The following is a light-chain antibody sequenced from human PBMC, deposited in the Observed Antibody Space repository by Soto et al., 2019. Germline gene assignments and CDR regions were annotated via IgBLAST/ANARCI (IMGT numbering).Light chain of an antibody. V-gene: IGKV1-5*01. CDR1: QNINIW. Sequence: DIQMTQSPSTLSASIGDRVTITCRSSQNINIWLAWYQQKPGKAPKLLIYGASSWKSGVPVRFSGSGSGTEFPLTISSLQPDDFATYYCQQYNSYRWTFGQGTKVDIK. CDR3: QQYNSYRWT. CDR2: GAS. J-gene: IGKJ1*01.